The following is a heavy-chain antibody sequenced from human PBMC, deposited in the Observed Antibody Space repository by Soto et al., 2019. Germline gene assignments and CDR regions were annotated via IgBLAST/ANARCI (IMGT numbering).Heavy chain of an antibody. V-gene: IGHV3-9*01. D-gene: IGHD3-3*01. Sequence: EEQLVESGGGLVQPGRSLRLSCAASGFSFDDYAMHWVRQAPGKGLEWIAGISWNSGSIGYADSVKGRFTISRDNAKNSLYLQMNSLRPEDTALYYCAQMEIFGDKSYNYGMGVWGQGTTVTVSS. CDR3: AQMEIFGDKSYNYGMGV. J-gene: IGHJ6*02. CDR1: GFSFDDYA. CDR2: ISWNSGSI.